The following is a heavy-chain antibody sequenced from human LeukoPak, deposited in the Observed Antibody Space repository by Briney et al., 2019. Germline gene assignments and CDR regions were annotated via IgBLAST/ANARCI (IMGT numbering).Heavy chain of an antibody. Sequence: PGGSLRLSCAASGFTFSSYAMHWVRQAPGKGLEYVSAISSNGGSTYYANSVKGRFTISRDNSKNTLYLQMGSLRAEDMAVYYCARGPIVGARRGLDYWGQGTLVTVSS. CDR2: ISSNGGST. V-gene: IGHV3-64*01. CDR1: GFTFSSYA. D-gene: IGHD1-26*01. CDR3: ARGPIVGARRGLDY. J-gene: IGHJ4*02.